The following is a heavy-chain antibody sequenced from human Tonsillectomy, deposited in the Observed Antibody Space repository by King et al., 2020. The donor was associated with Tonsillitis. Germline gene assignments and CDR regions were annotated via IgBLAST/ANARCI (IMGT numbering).Heavy chain of an antibody. D-gene: IGHD2-2*01. CDR1: GFTFTTYA. J-gene: IGHJ6*03. CDR2: LSYDGSTN. CDR3: ARAGFCDSTSCYRYYYYMDV. V-gene: IGHV3-30-3*01. Sequence: VQLVESGGGVVQPGRSLRLSCAASGFTFTTYAMHWVRQAPGKGLAWVAFLSYDGSTNSYTDSVKGRYTISRDNSKNTLYLQMNSLSAEDTAVYYCARAGFCDSTSCYRYYYYMDVWGKGTTVTVSS.